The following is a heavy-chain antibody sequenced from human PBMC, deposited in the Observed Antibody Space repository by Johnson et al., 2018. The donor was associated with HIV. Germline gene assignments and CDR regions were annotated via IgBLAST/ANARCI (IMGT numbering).Heavy chain of an antibody. CDR3: ARNGLIPAAKGVAFDI. Sequence: QVKLVESGGGLVKPGGSLRLSCAAPGLTFSDYYMTWIRQAPGKGLEWVSYISSSGSTMYYADYVKGRFTISRDNAKNSLYLQMNSLRAEDTAVYYCARNGLIPAAKGVAFDIWGHGTTVTVSS. CDR2: ISSSGSTM. CDR1: GLTFSDYY. J-gene: IGHJ3*02. D-gene: IGHD2-2*01. V-gene: IGHV3-11*01.